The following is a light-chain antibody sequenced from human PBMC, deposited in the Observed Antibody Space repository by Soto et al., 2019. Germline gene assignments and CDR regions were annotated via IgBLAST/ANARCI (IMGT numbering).Light chain of an antibody. J-gene: IGLJ3*02. Sequence: QSVLTQPASVSGSPGQSITFSCSGTSSDIGGYNYVSWFQQHPGKAPKLMIYEVNNRPSGVSNRFSGSKSGNTASLTISGLQAEDECDYYCSSYTSSHTRVFGGGTKLTVL. V-gene: IGLV2-14*01. CDR1: SSDIGGYNY. CDR2: EVN. CDR3: SSYTSSHTRV.